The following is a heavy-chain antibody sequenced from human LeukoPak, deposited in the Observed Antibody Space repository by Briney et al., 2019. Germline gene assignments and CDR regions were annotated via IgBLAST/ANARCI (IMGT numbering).Heavy chain of an antibody. Sequence: SETLSLTCTVSGGSISSYYWNWIRQPPGKGLEWIGYIYSSGSTYYNPSLKSRVTISVDTSKNQFSLKLSSVTAADTAVYYCARGDPVPAAISWFDPWGQGTLVTVSS. CDR3: ARGDPVPAAISWFDP. CDR2: IYSSGST. J-gene: IGHJ5*02. D-gene: IGHD2-2*01. V-gene: IGHV4-59*12. CDR1: GGSISSYY.